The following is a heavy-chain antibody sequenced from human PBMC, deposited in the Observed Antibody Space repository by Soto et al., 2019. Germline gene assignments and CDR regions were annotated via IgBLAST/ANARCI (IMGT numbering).Heavy chain of an antibody. V-gene: IGHV3-23*01. Sequence: EVQLLESGGGLVQPGGSLRLSCAASGFTFSSYAMSWVRQAPGKGLEWVSAISGSGGSTYYADSVKGRFTISRDNSKNTLYLKMNILRAEDTAVYYCAKELHTGQWLVPSTLSFQDYWGQGTLVTVSS. CDR1: GFTFSSYA. CDR2: ISGSGGST. CDR3: AKELHTGQWLVPSTLSFQDY. J-gene: IGHJ4*02. D-gene: IGHD6-19*01.